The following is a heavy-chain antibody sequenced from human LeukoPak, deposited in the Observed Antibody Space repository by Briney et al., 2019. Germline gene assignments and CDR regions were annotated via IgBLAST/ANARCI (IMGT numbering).Heavy chain of an antibody. J-gene: IGHJ4*02. Sequence: PSETLSLTCAVYGGSFSGYYWSWIRQPPGKGLEWIGEINHSGSTNYNPSLKSRVTISVDTSKNQFSLKLSSVTAADTAVYYCARDHGMVTRYYFDYWGQGTLVTVSS. CDR3: ARDHGMVTRYYFDY. CDR1: GGSFSGYY. D-gene: IGHD2-21*02. CDR2: INHSGST. V-gene: IGHV4-34*01.